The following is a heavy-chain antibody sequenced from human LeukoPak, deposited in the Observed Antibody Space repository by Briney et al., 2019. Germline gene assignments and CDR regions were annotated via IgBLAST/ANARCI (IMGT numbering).Heavy chain of an antibody. V-gene: IGHV4-34*01. Sequence: GSLRLSCAASGFTFSSYSMNWVRQAPGKGLEWIGEINHSGSTNYNPSLKSRVTISVDTSKNQFSLKLSSVTAADTAVYYCARGYHSFPGGGFDLWGQGTLVTVSS. CDR3: ARGYHSFPGGGFDL. D-gene: IGHD3-22*01. CDR1: GFTFSSYS. J-gene: IGHJ4*02. CDR2: INHSGST.